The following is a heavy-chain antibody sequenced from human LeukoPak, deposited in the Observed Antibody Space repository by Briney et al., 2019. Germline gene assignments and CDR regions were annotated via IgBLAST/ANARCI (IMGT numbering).Heavy chain of an antibody. J-gene: IGHJ3*02. D-gene: IGHD1-26*01. CDR1: GFTVSSNY. Sequence: GGSLRLSCAASGFTVSSNYMSWVRQAPGKGLEWVSVICSGGSTYYADSVKGRFTISRDNSKNTLYLQMNSLRAEDTAVYYCASGSYPGAFDIWGQGTMVTVSS. V-gene: IGHV3-53*01. CDR3: ASGSYPGAFDI. CDR2: ICSGGST.